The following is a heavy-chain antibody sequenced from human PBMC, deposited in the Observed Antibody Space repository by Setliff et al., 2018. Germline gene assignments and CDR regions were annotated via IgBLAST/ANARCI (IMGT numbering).Heavy chain of an antibody. J-gene: IGHJ4*02. V-gene: IGHV1-69*13. CDR2: IIPIFGTA. CDR3: ARNLGLGQRDYFDH. CDR1: GGTFSSYA. D-gene: IGHD7-27*01. Sequence: ASVKVSCKASGGTFSSYAISWVRQAPGQGLEWMGGIIPIFGTANYAQKFQGRVTITADDSASTVYMELSSLTSEDTAVYYCARNLGLGQRDYFDHWGQGTLVTVSS.